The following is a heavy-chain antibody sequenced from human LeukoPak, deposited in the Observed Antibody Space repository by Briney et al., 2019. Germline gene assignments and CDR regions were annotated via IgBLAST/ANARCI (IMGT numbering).Heavy chain of an antibody. D-gene: IGHD3-9*01. CDR2: INHSGST. Sequence: PSETLSLTCTVSGGSISRYYWSWIRQPPGKGLEWIGEINHSGSTNYNPSLKSRVTISVDTSKNQFSLKLSSVTAADTAVYYCARAGYLYYYYYYMDVWGKGTTVTVSS. CDR1: GGSISRYY. V-gene: IGHV4-34*01. CDR3: ARAGYLYYYYYYMDV. J-gene: IGHJ6*03.